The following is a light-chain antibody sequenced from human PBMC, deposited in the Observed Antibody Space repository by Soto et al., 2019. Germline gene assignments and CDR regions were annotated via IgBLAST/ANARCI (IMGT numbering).Light chain of an antibody. CDR3: QQYDDYPWT. CDR1: QSISTW. Sequence: DIQMTQSPSSLSSSVGDRVTITCRASQSISTWLAWFKQKPGEAPKLLIYRASSLESGAPSRFSGTGSGTEFTLTISSLQPDDFATYYCQQYDDYPWTFGQGTKVDI. V-gene: IGKV1-5*03. CDR2: RAS. J-gene: IGKJ1*01.